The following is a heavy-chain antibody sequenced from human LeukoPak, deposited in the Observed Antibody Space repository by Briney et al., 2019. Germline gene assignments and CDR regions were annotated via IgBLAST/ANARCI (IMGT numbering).Heavy chain of an antibody. J-gene: IGHJ4*02. D-gene: IGHD6-6*01. Sequence: GGSLRLSCTTSGFSFSGHWMHWARQLPGKGLVWVSRISPTGSTTSYADSVKGRFTVSRDNAKNTLYLQVNNLRAEDTAVYYCARGPNSNWSGLDFWGQGTLLTVSS. CDR3: ARGPNSNWSGLDF. CDR1: GFSFSGHW. V-gene: IGHV3-74*01. CDR2: ISPTGSTT.